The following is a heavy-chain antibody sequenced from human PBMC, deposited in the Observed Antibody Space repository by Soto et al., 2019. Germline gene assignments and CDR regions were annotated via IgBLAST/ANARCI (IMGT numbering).Heavy chain of an antibody. J-gene: IGHJ4*02. Sequence: ASVEVSCQASGYTFTSYGISWVRQAPGQGLEWMGWISAYNGNTNYAQKLQGRVTMTTDTSTSTAYMELRSLRSDDTAVYYCARLRQWLNKYYFDYWGQGTLVTAPQ. CDR3: ARLRQWLNKYYFDY. CDR1: GYTFTSYG. V-gene: IGHV1-18*01. CDR2: ISAYNGNT. D-gene: IGHD6-19*01.